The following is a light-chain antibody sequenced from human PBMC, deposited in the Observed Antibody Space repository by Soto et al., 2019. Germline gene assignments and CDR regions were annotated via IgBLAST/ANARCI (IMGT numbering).Light chain of an antibody. CDR2: EVS. V-gene: IGLV2-14*01. J-gene: IGLJ7*01. Sequence: QSALTQPASVFGSPGHSITISCTGPSSNVGGYKYGSWHQQQPGKAPKLMIYEVSNRPSGVSNRFSGSKSGNTASLTISGLQAEDEADYYCSSYTSSSTLVFGGGTQLTVL. CDR3: SSYTSSSTLV. CDR1: SSNVGGYKY.